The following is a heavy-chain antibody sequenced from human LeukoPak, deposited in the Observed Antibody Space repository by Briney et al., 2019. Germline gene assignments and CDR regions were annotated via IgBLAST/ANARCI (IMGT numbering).Heavy chain of an antibody. Sequence: GGSLRLSCAASGFTFSSYSMNWVRQAPGKGLEWVSYISSSSSTIYYADSVKGRFTISRDNSKNTLYLQMNSLRAEDTAVYYCAKDPQWLVRGDAFDIWGQGTMVTVSS. J-gene: IGHJ3*02. D-gene: IGHD6-19*01. CDR3: AKDPQWLVRGDAFDI. CDR2: ISSSSSTI. CDR1: GFTFSSYS. V-gene: IGHV3-48*01.